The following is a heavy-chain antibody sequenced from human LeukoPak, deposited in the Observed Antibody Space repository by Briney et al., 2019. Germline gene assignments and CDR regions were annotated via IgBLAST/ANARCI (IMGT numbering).Heavy chain of an antibody. J-gene: IGHJ3*02. CDR3: ARDPMWTYGALRAFDI. CDR2: LYYSGRT. V-gene: IGHV4-31*03. CDR1: GLSISSGGYY. Sequence: SGTLSLTCTVSGLSISSGGYYWSWIRPHPGKGLEGIGFLYYSGRTYYNPSLKSRVTISVDTSKNKFSLKLSSATAADTAVYYCARDPMWTYGALRAFDIWGQGTMVTVSS. D-gene: IGHD4-17*01.